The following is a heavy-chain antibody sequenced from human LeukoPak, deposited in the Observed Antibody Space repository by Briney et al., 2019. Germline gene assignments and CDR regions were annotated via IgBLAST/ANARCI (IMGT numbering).Heavy chain of an antibody. J-gene: IGHJ4*02. V-gene: IGHV3-74*01. D-gene: IGHD6-25*01. CDR1: GLTFSSNW. CDR3: STQRGGSPGDY. CDR2: INSDGSST. Sequence: GGSLRLSCATSGLTFSSNWMHWVRRAPGKGLVWVSRINSDGSSTIYADSVKGRFTISRDNAKNTLYLQMNSLRAEDTAVYYCSTQRGGSPGDYWGQGALVTVSS.